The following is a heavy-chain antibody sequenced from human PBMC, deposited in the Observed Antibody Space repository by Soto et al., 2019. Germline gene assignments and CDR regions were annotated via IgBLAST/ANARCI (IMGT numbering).Heavy chain of an antibody. CDR3: ARYTYGVAY. J-gene: IGHJ4*02. Sequence: QVQLQESGPGLVKPSGTLSLTCTVSGGSVSSGYYYWSWIRQPPKKGLEWIGYIYHTGSTNYNPSLKSRVTISAATSKTQFSLKLSSMTAADTAVYYGARYTYGVAYWGQGTLVTVSS. CDR2: IYHTGST. CDR1: GGSVSSGYYY. D-gene: IGHD5-18*01. V-gene: IGHV4-61*01.